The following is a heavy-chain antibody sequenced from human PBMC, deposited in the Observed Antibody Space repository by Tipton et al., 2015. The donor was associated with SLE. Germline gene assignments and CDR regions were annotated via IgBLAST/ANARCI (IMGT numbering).Heavy chain of an antibody. CDR3: AQKKLWNAYSV. V-gene: IGHV4-34*12. J-gene: IGHJ4*02. Sequence: TLSLTCAVYGGALSGFARGWIPPPPGQKLEGFGEMLYSGAPSYKSSPESRVTISVDTSKRHLPRRLRSVTAADTAIYYCAQKKLWNAYSVWGQGALVTVSS. CDR2: MLYSGAP. D-gene: IGHD3-3*01. CDR1: GGALSGFA.